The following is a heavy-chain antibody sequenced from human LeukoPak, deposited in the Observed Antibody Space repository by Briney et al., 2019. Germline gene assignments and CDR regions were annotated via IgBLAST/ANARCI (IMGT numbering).Heavy chain of an antibody. CDR3: ARDFGVGTTMDY. J-gene: IGHJ4*02. Sequence: GGSLRLSCAASGFTFSSYWMHWVRHAPGKGLVWVSRINSDVSSTSDAESVKGRFTISRDNAKNTLYLQMSSLRAEDTAVYYCARDFGVGTTMDYWGQGTLVTVSS. CDR1: GFTFSSYW. V-gene: IGHV3-74*01. D-gene: IGHD3-3*01. CDR2: INSDVSST.